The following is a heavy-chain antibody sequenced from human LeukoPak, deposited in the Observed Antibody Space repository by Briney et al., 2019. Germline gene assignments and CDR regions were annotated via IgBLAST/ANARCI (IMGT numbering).Heavy chain of an antibody. Sequence: GGSLRLSCAASGLTFSDYGMSWVRQAPGKGLEWVSGMSGSGGSTYYADSVKGRFTISRDNSKNTLYLHMNSLRAEDTAVYYCAKDLGGSSYGIIDYWGQGTLVTVSS. CDR2: MSGSGGST. CDR3: AKDLGGSSYGIIDY. V-gene: IGHV3-23*01. CDR1: GLTFSDYG. J-gene: IGHJ4*02. D-gene: IGHD5-18*01.